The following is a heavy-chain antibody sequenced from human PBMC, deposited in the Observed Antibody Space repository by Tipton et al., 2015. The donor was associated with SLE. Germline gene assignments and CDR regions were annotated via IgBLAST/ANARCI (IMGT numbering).Heavy chain of an antibody. V-gene: IGHV3-73*01. CDR1: GFTFSGAA. J-gene: IGHJ4*02. CDR2: IRSKPYSYAT. D-gene: IGHD2-15*01. CDR3: TRRGGYCSGNSCDGY. Sequence: SLRLSCAASGFTFSGAAIHWVRQASGKGLEWVGRIRSKPYSYATTYAASVKGRSTISRDDSKNTSYLQMNSLKTEDTAIYYCTRRGGYCSGNSCDGYWGQGTLVTVSS.